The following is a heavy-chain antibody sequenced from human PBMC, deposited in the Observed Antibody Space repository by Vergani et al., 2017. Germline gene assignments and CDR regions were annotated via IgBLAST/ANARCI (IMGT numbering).Heavy chain of an antibody. Sequence: EVQLVQSGAEVKKPGESLKISCKGSGYSFTSYWIGWVRQMPGKGLEWMGIIYPGDSDTRYSPSFQGQVTISADKSISTAYLQWSSLKASDTAMYYCARLQERVVAATYYYYYGMDVWGQGTTVTVSS. V-gene: IGHV5-51*01. D-gene: IGHD2-15*01. CDR3: ARLQERVVAATYYYYYGMDV. J-gene: IGHJ6*02. CDR2: IYPGDSDT. CDR1: GYSFTSYW.